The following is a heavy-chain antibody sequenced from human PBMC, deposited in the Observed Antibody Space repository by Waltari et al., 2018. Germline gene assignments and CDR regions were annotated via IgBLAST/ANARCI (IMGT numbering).Heavy chain of an antibody. CDR2: IIPNFGKA. V-gene: IGHV1-69*05. CDR1: GGTFSSYA. D-gene: IGHD3-10*01. Sequence: QVQLVQSGAEVKKPGSSVKVSCKASGGTFSSYAISWVRQAPGQGLEWMGVIIPNFGKANYAHKFQGRVTITTDESTSTAYMELSSLRSEDTAVYYCASRDTMVQGDPWGWGQGTLVTVSS. CDR3: ASRDTMVQGDPWG. J-gene: IGHJ4*02.